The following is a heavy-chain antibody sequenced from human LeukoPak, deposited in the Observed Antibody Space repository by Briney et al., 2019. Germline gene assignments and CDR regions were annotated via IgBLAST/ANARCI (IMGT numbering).Heavy chain of an antibody. D-gene: IGHD5-18*01. CDR3: ARLQYSNGYVDY. CDR1: GYSFTNYW. Sequence: GESLKISCTSSGYSFTNYWIGWVRQMPGKGLEWMGIIYPDDSDTRYRPSFQGQVTISADKSIATAYLQWSSLKASDTAMYYCARLQYSNGYVDYWGQGTLVTVSS. V-gene: IGHV5-51*01. CDR2: IYPDDSDT. J-gene: IGHJ4*02.